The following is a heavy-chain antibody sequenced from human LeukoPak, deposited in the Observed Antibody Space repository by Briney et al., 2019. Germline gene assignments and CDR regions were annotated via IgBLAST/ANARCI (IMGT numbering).Heavy chain of an antibody. J-gene: IGHJ4*02. CDR1: GGSISSSSYY. D-gene: IGHD6-25*01. V-gene: IGHV4-39*01. Sequence: SETLSLTCTVSGGSISSSSYYWGWIRQPPGKGLEWIGSIYYSGSTYYNPSLKSRVTISVDTSKNQFSLKLSSVTAADTAVYYCARRERHYFDYWGQGTLVTVSS. CDR2: IYYSGST. CDR3: ARRERHYFDY.